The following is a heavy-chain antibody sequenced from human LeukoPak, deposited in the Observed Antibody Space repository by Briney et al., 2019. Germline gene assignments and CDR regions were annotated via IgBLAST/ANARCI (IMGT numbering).Heavy chain of an antibody. Sequence: PSETLSLTCTVSGYSITSAYYWGWIRQPPGKGLEWIGSFFLKGSTYYNPSLKSRVTISVDTSKNQFSLTLSSVTAADTAVYYCARGSSGWNGLVFDYWGQGTLVTVSS. CDR2: FFLKGST. CDR1: GYSITSAYY. CDR3: ARGSSGWNGLVFDY. V-gene: IGHV4-38-2*02. D-gene: IGHD1-1*01. J-gene: IGHJ4*02.